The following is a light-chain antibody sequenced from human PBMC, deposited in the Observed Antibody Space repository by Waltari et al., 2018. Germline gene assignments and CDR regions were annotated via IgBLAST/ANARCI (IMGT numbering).Light chain of an antibody. J-gene: IGKJ1*01. CDR3: QQTYSNPWT. Sequence: DIQMTQSPSSLSASEGDRVTITCRASQSISTYLNWYQQKPGEAPKLLIYGASTLESGVPSRFSGSGSGTDFTLTITSLQPEDFATYSCQQTYSNPWTFGQGTKVEIK. V-gene: IGKV1-39*01. CDR1: QSISTY. CDR2: GAS.